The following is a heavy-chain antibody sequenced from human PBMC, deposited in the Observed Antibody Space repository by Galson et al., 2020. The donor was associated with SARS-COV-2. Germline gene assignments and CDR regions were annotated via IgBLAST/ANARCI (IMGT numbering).Heavy chain of an antibody. D-gene: IGHD3-16*01. CDR2: INAGNGNT. CDR3: ARPGWGRYFDY. J-gene: IGHJ4*02. V-gene: IGHV1-3*01. Sequence: GESLKISCKASGYTFTSYAMHWVRQAPGQRLEWMGWINAGNGNTKYSQKFQGRVTITRDTSASTAYMELSSLRSEDTAVYYCARPGWGRYFDYWGQGTLVTVSS. CDR1: GYTFTSYA.